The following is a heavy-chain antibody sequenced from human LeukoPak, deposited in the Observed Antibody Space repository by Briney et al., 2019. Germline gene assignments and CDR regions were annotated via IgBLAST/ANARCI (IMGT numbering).Heavy chain of an antibody. CDR1: GYSFSNYA. J-gene: IGHJ4*02. D-gene: IGHD5-18*01. Sequence: ASVKVSCKASGYSFSNYAMNWVRQAPGQGLEWMGWISAYNGNTNYAQKLQGRVTMTRDTSTSTVYMELSSLRSEDTAVYYCARALIEVQLWPTGYWGQGTLVTVSS. CDR3: ARALIEVQLWPTGY. V-gene: IGHV1-18*01. CDR2: ISAYNGNT.